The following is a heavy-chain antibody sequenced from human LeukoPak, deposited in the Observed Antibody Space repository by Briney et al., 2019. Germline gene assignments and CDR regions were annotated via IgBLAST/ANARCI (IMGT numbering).Heavy chain of an antibody. CDR2: ISSSGGTI. Sequence: GGSLRLSCAASGFTFSSYEMNWVRQVPGKGLEWISHISSSGGTIYYADSVNGRFIISRDNARNSLYLQMNSLRAEDTAVYFCARDSLFCTGGSCYSNYFDYWGQGTLVTVSS. V-gene: IGHV3-48*03. D-gene: IGHD2-15*01. CDR1: GFTFSSYE. J-gene: IGHJ4*02. CDR3: ARDSLFCTGGSCYSNYFDY.